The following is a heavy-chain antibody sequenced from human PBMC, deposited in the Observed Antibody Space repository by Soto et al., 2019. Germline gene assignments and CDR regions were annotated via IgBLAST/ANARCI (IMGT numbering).Heavy chain of an antibody. J-gene: IGHJ3*02. D-gene: IGHD1-1*01. V-gene: IGHV3-30*18. CDR2: ISYDGSNK. CDR3: AKTDDAGFDAFDI. CDR1: GFTFSNAW. Sequence: GGSLRLSCAASGFTFSNAWINWVRQAPGKGLEWVAVISYDGSNKYYADSVKGRFTISRDNSKNTLYLQMNSLRAEDTAVYYCAKTDDAGFDAFDIWGQGTMVTVSS.